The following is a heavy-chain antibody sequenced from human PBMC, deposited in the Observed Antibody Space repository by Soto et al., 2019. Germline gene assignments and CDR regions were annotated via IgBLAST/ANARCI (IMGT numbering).Heavy chain of an antibody. CDR2: IIPIFGTA. V-gene: IGHV1-69*01. CDR1: GGTFSSYA. Sequence: QVQLVQSGAEVKKPGSSVKVSCKASGGTFSSYAISWVRQAPGQGLEWMGGIIPIFGTANYAQQVQGRVTITAGESTSTAYMELRSLRSEDTAVYYFAIDIVVVVAATDYYGMDVWGQGTTVTVSS. J-gene: IGHJ6*02. D-gene: IGHD2-15*01. CDR3: AIDIVVVVAATDYYGMDV.